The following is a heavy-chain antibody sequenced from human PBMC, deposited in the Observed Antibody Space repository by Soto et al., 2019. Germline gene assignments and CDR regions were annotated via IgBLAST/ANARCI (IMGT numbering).Heavy chain of an antibody. CDR2: IIPIRGIA. Sequence: QVQLVQSGAEVKKPGSSVKVSCKASGGTFSSYTISWVRQAPGQGLEWMGRIIPIRGIANYAQKYQGRVTITAYKSTSTAYMELSSLRSEDTAVYYCALAGSPAATDAFDIWGQGTMVTVSS. CDR1: GGTFSSYT. CDR3: ALAGSPAATDAFDI. D-gene: IGHD2-2*01. V-gene: IGHV1-69*02. J-gene: IGHJ3*02.